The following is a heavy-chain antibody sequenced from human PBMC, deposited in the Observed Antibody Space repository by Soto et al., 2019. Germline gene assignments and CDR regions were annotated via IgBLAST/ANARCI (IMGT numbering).Heavy chain of an antibody. CDR3: AIWSNWNPLYYRGMDV. Sequence: QVQLLQSGAEVKKPGSSVKVSCKVSGGAFTNYSLNWVRHAPGQGLEWLGGIITLHNTPNYSLKLLGRGSVTADISSNTVYMHLSGLTSDDTATYYCAIWSNWNPLYYRGMDVWGQGTTVTVSS. CDR1: GGAFTNYS. D-gene: IGHD1-20*01. CDR2: IITLHNTP. J-gene: IGHJ6*02. V-gene: IGHV1-69*06.